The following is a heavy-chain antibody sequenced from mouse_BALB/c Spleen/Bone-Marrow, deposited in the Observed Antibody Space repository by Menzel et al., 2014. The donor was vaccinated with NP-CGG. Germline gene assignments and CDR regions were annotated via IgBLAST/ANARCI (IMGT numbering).Heavy chain of an antibody. CDR3: ARRGIWDVRRSFDV. Sequence: EAKVVEFGGHLVKPGGSLKLSCAASGFTFCTYGMSWVRQTPHKRLEWVATINRGGGNTYFLDSVRGRVTISRDNGRNTLYLHMNSRRSEDTALYYCARRGIWDVRRSFDVWGAGTTGTVSS. CDR2: INRGGGNT. D-gene: IGHD4-1*01. J-gene: IGHJ1*01. V-gene: IGHV5-6*02. CDR1: GFTFCTYG.